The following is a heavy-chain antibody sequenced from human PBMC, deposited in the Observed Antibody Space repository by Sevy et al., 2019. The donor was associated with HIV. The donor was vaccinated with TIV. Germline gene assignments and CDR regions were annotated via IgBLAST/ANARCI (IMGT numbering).Heavy chain of an antibody. CDR3: TTDVSSGYYYGYYYYGMDV. V-gene: IGHV3-15*01. CDR1: GFTFSNAW. D-gene: IGHD3-22*01. J-gene: IGHJ6*02. Sequence: GGSLRLSCAASGFTFSNAWMSWVRQAPGKGLEWVGRIKSKTDGGTTDYAAPVKGRFTISRDDSKNTLYLQVNSLKTEDTAVYYCTTDVSSGYYYGYYYYGMDVWGQGTTVTVSS. CDR2: IKSKTDGGTT.